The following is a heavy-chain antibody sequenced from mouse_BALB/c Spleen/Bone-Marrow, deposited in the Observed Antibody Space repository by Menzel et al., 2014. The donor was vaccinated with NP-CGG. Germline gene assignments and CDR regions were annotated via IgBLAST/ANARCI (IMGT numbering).Heavy chain of an antibody. CDR3: ARPLYYYGSSPFYAMDY. V-gene: IGHV5-12-1*01. J-gene: IGHJ4*01. D-gene: IGHD1-1*01. CDR2: ISSGGGST. Sequence: EVKVVESGGGLVKPGGSLKLSCAASGSAFSSYDMSWVRQTPEKRLEWVAYISSGGGSTYYPDTVRGRFTISRDNAKNTLYLQMSSLKSEDTAMYYCARPLYYYGSSPFYAMDYWGQGTSVAVSS. CDR1: GSAFSSYD.